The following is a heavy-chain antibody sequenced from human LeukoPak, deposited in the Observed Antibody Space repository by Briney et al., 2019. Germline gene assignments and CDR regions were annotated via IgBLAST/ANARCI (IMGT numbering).Heavy chain of an antibody. CDR2: INQDGSEK. J-gene: IGHJ4*02. V-gene: IGHV3-7*02. D-gene: IGHD3-10*01. CDR3: ARKSRSGSHTTLDY. CDR1: GVSFSGYA. Sequence: PRGSLRLSCAASGVSFSGYAMSWVRQAPGKGLEWVANINQDGSEKYYVDSVKGRFTISRDNAKNSLYMQINSLRAEDTAVYYCARKSRSGSHTTLDYWGQGTRVTVSS.